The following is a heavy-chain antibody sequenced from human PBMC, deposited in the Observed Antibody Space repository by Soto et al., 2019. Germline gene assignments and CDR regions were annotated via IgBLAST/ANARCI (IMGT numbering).Heavy chain of an antibody. V-gene: IGHV3-73*01. Sequence: PGGSLRLSCAASGFTFSGPAMHWVRQASGKGLEWVGRIRSKANSYATAYAASVKGRFAISREDSKNTAFLQMNRLTTEDTAVYYCTLYYYDSSDYYPSAHWGRGTLVTVSS. CDR2: IRSKANSYAT. CDR1: GFTFSGPA. J-gene: IGHJ4*02. CDR3: TLYYYDSSDYYPSAH. D-gene: IGHD3-22*01.